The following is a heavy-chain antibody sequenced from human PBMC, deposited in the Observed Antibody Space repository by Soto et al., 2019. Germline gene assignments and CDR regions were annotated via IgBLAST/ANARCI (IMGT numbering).Heavy chain of an antibody. CDR3: TTDLYIMITCGGVIVDY. J-gene: IGHJ4*02. Sequence: GGSLRLSCAASGFTFSNAWMSWVRQAPGKGLEWVGRIKSKTDGGTTDYAAPVKGRFTISRDDSKNTLYLQMNSLKTEDTAVYYCTTDLYIMITCGGVIVDYWGQGTLVTVSS. D-gene: IGHD3-16*02. CDR2: IKSKTDGGTT. V-gene: IGHV3-15*01. CDR1: GFTFSNAW.